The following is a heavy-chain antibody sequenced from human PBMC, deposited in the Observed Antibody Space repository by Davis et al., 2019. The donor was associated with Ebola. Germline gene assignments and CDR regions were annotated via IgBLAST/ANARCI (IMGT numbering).Heavy chain of an antibody. J-gene: IGHJ5*02. Sequence: MPSETLSLTCAVYGGSFSGYYLRWIRQPPGKGLEWIGEINHSGSTNYNPSLKSRVTISVDTSKNQFSLKLSSVTAADTAVYYCARGYSGWFDPWGQGTLVTVSS. CDR2: INHSGST. CDR3: ARGYSGWFDP. CDR1: GGSFSGYY. V-gene: IGHV4-34*01. D-gene: IGHD1-26*01.